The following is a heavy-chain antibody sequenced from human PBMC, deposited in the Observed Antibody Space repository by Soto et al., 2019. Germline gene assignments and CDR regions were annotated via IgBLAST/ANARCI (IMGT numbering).Heavy chain of an antibody. Sequence: SETLCLTCAVYGGSFSGYYWSWIRQPPGKGLEWIGEINHSGSTNYNPSLKSRVTISVDTSKNQFSLKLSSVTAADTAVYYCARDNAGVYAFDIWGQGTMVTVS. CDR3: ARDNAGVYAFDI. V-gene: IGHV4-34*01. D-gene: IGHD7-27*01. J-gene: IGHJ3*02. CDR1: GGSFSGYY. CDR2: INHSGST.